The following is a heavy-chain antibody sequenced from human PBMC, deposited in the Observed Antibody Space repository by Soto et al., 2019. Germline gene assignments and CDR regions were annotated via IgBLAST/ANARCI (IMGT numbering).Heavy chain of an antibody. CDR2: IYSVGSS. Sequence: EVQLVESGGGLVQPGGSLRLSCAASGFTVESNFMAWVRQVPGKGLEWVSVIYSVGSSYYADPVKGRFTITRHNSKNTLSLHMNSLRPEDTAVYYCAGGPWEQGLDYFAHWGQGTVVTVSS. V-gene: IGHV3-53*04. CDR3: AGGPWEQGLDYFAH. J-gene: IGHJ4*02. CDR1: GFTVESNF. D-gene: IGHD1-26*01.